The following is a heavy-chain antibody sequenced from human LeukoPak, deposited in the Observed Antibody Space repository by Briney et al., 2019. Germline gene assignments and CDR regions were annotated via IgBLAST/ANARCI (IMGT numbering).Heavy chain of an antibody. CDR1: GGSFSDYY. CDR3: ARGSIKKWLQAFDI. J-gene: IGHJ3*02. CDR2: INHSGST. V-gene: IGHV4-34*01. D-gene: IGHD3-22*01. Sequence: SETLSLTCDVYGGSFSDYYWTWIRQPPGKGLEWIGEINHSGSTNYNPSLKSRVTISVDTSNNQFSLKMSSVTAADTAAYYCARGSIKKWLQAFDIWGQGTMVTVSS.